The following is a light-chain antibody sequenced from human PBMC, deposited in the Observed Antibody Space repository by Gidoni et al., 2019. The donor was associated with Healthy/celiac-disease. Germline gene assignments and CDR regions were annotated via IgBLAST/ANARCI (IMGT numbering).Light chain of an antibody. CDR3: QQANSFPRT. V-gene: IGKV1-12*01. J-gene: IGKJ1*01. CDR2: ASS. Sequence: DIQMTKSPSSVSASVGDRVNITFRASQGISSWLAWYQQKPGNAPKRLIYASSSFQSGVPSRFIGRGSGTDFTLTISRLQPEAFATYYCQQANSFPRTFGQGTKVEIK. CDR1: QGISSW.